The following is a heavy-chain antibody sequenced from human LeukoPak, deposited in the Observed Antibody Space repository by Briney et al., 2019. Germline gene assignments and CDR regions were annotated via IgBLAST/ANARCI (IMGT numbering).Heavy chain of an antibody. J-gene: IGHJ4*02. CDR3: ARLVYYDSNGHLDY. V-gene: IGHV5-51*01. D-gene: IGHD3-22*01. CDR2: IYPGDSDT. Sequence: GESLKISCKASGYSFTSYWIAWVRQKPGKGLEWMGIIYPGDSDTRYSPSFQGQVTISADKSISTAYLQWSSLKASDTAMYYCARLVYYDSNGHLDYWGQGTLVTVSS. CDR1: GYSFTSYW.